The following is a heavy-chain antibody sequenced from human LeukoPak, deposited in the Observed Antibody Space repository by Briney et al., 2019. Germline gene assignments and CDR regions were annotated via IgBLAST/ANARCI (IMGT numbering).Heavy chain of an antibody. V-gene: IGHV3-23*01. J-gene: IGHJ4*02. Sequence: PGGSLRLSCAASGFTFSTYAMTWVRQAPGKGLEWVSAISGSGGSTYYADSVKGRFTISRDNSKNTLYLQMNSLRAEDTAVYYCAKDTSGYIDYWGQGTLVTVSS. CDR2: ISGSGGST. CDR1: GFTFSTYA. D-gene: IGHD2-8*01. CDR3: AKDTSGYIDY.